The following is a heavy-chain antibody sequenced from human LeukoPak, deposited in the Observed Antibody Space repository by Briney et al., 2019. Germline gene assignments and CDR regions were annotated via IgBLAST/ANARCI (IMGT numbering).Heavy chain of an antibody. Sequence: PGGSLRLSCAASGFTFSSYAMHWVRQAPGKGLEWVSSISSSSSTNYADSVKGRFTISRDNAKNSLYLQMNSLRAEDTTVYYCARSAPAAAGTGPMDVWGKGTTVTVSS. D-gene: IGHD6-13*01. J-gene: IGHJ6*03. CDR2: ISSSSST. V-gene: IGHV3-21*01. CDR3: ARSAPAAAGTGPMDV. CDR1: GFTFSSYA.